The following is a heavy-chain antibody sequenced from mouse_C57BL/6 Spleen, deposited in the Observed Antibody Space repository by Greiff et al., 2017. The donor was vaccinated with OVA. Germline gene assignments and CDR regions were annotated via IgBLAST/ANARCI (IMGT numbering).Heavy chain of an antibody. Sequence: EVNVVESGGGLVKPGGSLKLSCAASGFTFSDYGMHWVRQAPEKGLEWVAYISSGSSTIYYADTVKGRFTISRDNAKNTLFLQMTSLRSEDTAMYYCARRDGNYESRGFDYWGQGTTLTVSS. CDR1: GFTFSDYG. D-gene: IGHD2-1*01. CDR3: ARRDGNYESRGFDY. V-gene: IGHV5-17*01. CDR2: ISSGSSTI. J-gene: IGHJ2*01.